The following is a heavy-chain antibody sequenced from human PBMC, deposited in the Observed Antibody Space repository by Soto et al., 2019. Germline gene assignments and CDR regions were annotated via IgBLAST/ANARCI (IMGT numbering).Heavy chain of an antibody. J-gene: IGHJ6*02. CDR2: IYYSGST. Sequence: SETLSLTCTVSGGSISSYYWSWIRQPPGKGLEWIGYIYYSGSTNYNPSLKSRVTISVDTSKNQFSLKLSSVTAADTAVYYCARGSSSCRLPYYYYGMDVRGQGITGTV. CDR3: ARGSSSCRLPYYYYGMDV. CDR1: GGSISSYY. D-gene: IGHD6-13*01. V-gene: IGHV4-59*01.